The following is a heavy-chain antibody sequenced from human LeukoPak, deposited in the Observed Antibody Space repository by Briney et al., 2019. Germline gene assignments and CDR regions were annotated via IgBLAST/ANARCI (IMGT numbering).Heavy chain of an antibody. V-gene: IGHV4-39*01. CDR3: AGIAVAGGDSWFDP. CDR2: NYYSGRP. CDR1: GGSISSSSYY. Sequence: PSETLSLTCTVSGGSISSSSYYWGWIRQPPGKGQEWFGSNYYSGRPYYNPSLTSRVTISVDTSKTQFSLKLSSVTAADTAVYYCAGIAVAGGDSWFDPWGQGTLVTVSA. D-gene: IGHD6-19*01. J-gene: IGHJ5*02.